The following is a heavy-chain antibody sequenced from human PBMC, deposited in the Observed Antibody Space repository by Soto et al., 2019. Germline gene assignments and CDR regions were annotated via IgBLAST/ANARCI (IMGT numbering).Heavy chain of an antibody. Sequence: SVKVSCKASGGTFSSYAISWVRQAPGKGLEWMGGIIPIFGTANYAQKFQGRVTITADESTSTAYMELSSLRSEDTAVYYCASTDYDILTGYPRSDAFDIWGQGTMVTVSS. V-gene: IGHV1-69*01. CDR1: GGTFSSYA. J-gene: IGHJ3*02. CDR2: IIPIFGTA. D-gene: IGHD3-9*01. CDR3: ASTDYDILTGYPRSDAFDI.